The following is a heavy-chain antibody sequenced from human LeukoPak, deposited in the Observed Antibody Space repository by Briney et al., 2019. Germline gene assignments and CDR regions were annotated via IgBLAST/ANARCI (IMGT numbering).Heavy chain of an antibody. J-gene: IGHJ5*02. Sequence: PSETLSLTCTVSGGSISSHYWSWIRQPPGKGLEWIGYIYYSGSTNYNPSLKSRVTISVDTSKNQFSLKLSSVTAADTAVYYCAREGPLRFLEWANWFDPWGQGTLVTVSS. CDR1: GGSISSHY. D-gene: IGHD3-3*01. CDR3: AREGPLRFLEWANWFDP. CDR2: IYYSGST. V-gene: IGHV4-59*11.